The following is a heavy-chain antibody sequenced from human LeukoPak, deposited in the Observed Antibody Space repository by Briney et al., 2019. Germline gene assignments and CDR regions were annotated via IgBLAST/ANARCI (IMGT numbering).Heavy chain of an antibody. CDR2: ISPNSGDT. CDR3: ARESACGTTNCLAPADWLDP. D-gene: IGHD2-2*01. Sequence: ASVKVSCKASGYTFTGYYMHWVRQAPGQGLEWMGWISPNSGDTDIAQKFQGRVTMTRDTSIATSYMEVDSLTSDDTAVYHCARESACGTTNCLAPADWLDPWGQGTLVIASS. J-gene: IGHJ5*02. V-gene: IGHV1-2*02. CDR1: GYTFTGYY.